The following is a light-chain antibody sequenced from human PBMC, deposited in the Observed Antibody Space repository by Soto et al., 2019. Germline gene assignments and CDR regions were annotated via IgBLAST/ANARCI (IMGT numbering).Light chain of an antibody. V-gene: IGLV1-40*01. J-gene: IGLJ2*01. Sequence: QSVLTQQPSVSGAPGQRVTISCTGSNSNIGAGFGVQWYQQFPRTAPRLLIYSNTNRPSGVPDRFSASKSGTSASLAITGLRAEDEADYYCQSFDINVLALIFGVGTKLTVL. CDR2: SNT. CDR3: QSFDINVLALI. CDR1: NSNIGAGFG.